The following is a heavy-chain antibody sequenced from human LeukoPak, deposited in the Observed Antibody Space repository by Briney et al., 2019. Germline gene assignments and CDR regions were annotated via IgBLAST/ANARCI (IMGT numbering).Heavy chain of an antibody. V-gene: IGHV5-51*01. CDR1: GYSFTSYW. CDR2: IYPGDSDT. CDR3: AKGVGAYCGGDCYVLDY. D-gene: IGHD2-21*02. Sequence: GESLNISCKGSGYSFTSYWIGWVRQMPGQGLEWMGVIYPGDSDTTYSPSFQGQVTISADKSISTAYLQWSSLKASDTAMYYCAKGVGAYCGGDCYVLDYWGQGTLVTVSS. J-gene: IGHJ4*02.